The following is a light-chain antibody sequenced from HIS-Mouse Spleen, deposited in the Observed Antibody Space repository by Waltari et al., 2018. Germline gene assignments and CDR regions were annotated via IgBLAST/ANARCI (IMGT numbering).Light chain of an antibody. CDR1: SSDVGGYNY. V-gene: IGLV2-14*03. Sequence: QSALTQPASVSGSPGQSITICTGTSSDVGGYNYVSWYQQHPGKAPKLMIYDVSNRPSGVSNRVSGSKSGNTASLTISGLQAEDEADYYCSSYTSSSFNVVFGGGTKLTVL. J-gene: IGLJ2*01. CDR2: DVS. CDR3: SSYTSSSFNVV.